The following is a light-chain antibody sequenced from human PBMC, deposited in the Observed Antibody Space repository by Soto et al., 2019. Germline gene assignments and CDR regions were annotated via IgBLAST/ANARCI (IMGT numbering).Light chain of an antibody. CDR1: SSNLGAGYD. CDR2: GNR. J-gene: IGLJ3*02. V-gene: IGLV1-40*01. Sequence: QSVLTQPPSVSGAPGQRVTLSCTGNSSNLGAGYDVHWYKQVPGAAPKLVIFGNRNRPSGVPERFSGSKSGTSASLAITGLQAEDEADYSCQAYDYSLTASVFGGGTKLTVL. CDR3: QAYDYSLTASV.